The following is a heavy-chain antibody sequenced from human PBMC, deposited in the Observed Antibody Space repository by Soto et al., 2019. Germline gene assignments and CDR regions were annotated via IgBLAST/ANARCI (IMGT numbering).Heavy chain of an antibody. V-gene: IGHV6-1*01. CDR1: GDSVSSNSAA. J-gene: IGHJ4*02. Sequence: SQTLSLTCAISGDSVSSNSAAWNWIRQSPSRGLEWLGRTYYRSKWYNDYAVSVKSRITINPETSKNQFSLQLNSVTPEDTAVYYCARSRPRSGYDYRVFDYWGQGTLVTVSS. CDR2: TYYRSKWYN. CDR3: ARSRPRSGYDYRVFDY. D-gene: IGHD5-12*01.